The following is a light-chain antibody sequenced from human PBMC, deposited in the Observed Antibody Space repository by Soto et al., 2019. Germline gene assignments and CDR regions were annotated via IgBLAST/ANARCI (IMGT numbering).Light chain of an antibody. CDR2: AAS. CDR3: QQANSFPLT. Sequence: IQLTQSPSSLSASVGDRFTITCRASQGISSYLAWYQQKPGKAPKLLIYAASSLQSGVPSRFSGSGSGTDFTLTISSLQPEDFATYYCQQANSFPLTFGGGTKVDIK. CDR1: QGISSY. V-gene: IGKV1-9*01. J-gene: IGKJ4*01.